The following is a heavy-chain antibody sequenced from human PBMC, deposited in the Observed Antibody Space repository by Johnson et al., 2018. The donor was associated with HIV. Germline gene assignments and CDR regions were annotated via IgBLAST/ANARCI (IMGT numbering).Heavy chain of an antibody. D-gene: IGHD2-15*01. CDR1: GFIFSNYA. CDR2: ISGSGGST. V-gene: IGHV3-23*04. CDR3: ARDHLRRSHAFDI. J-gene: IGHJ3*02. Sequence: VQLVESGGGLVQPGGSLRLSCGASGFIFSNYAMSWVRQAPGKGLEWVSGISGSGGSTYYADSVKGRFTISRDNSKNTLYLQMNSLRAEDTAVYYCARDHLRRSHAFDIWGQGTMVTVSS.